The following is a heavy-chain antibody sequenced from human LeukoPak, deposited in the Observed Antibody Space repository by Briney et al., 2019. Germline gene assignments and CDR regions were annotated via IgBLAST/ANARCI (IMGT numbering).Heavy chain of an antibody. V-gene: IGHV1-46*01. D-gene: IGHD4-17*01. CDR1: GYTFTSYY. J-gene: IGHJ4*02. CDR3: ARDTVTTNPSPSFDY. CDR2: INPSGGST. Sequence: ASVKVSCKASGYTFTSYYIHWVRQAPGQGLEWMGIINPSGGSTSYAQKFQGRVTMTRDTSISTAYMELSRLISDDTAVYYCARDTVTTNPSPSFDYWGQGTLVTVSS.